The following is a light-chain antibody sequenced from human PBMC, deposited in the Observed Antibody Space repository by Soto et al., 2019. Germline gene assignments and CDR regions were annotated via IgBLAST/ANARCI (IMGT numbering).Light chain of an antibody. V-gene: IGLV2-23*01. J-gene: IGLJ2*01. CDR2: EGS. Sequence: QSALTQPASVSGSPGQSITISCTGTSSDVGCYNVVSWYQQHPGNAPKLMLSEGSKRPSGGYNRFSGYQSGHTASLTISGLQAEDEADYYCCSYAGSSVVVLGGGTKVTVL. CDR3: CSYAGSSVVV. CDR1: SSDVGCYNV.